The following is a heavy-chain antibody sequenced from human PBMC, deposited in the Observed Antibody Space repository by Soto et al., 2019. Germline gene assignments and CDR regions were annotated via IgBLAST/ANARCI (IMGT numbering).Heavy chain of an antibody. D-gene: IGHD4-4*01. Sequence: EVQLVESGGGLVQPGGSLRLSCAASGFTFSSYWMHWVRQAPGKGLVWVSRINSDGSSTSYADSVKGRFTISRDNAKNTLYLQMNSLRAEDTAVYYCARAGYRYYGMDVWGQGTTVTVSS. V-gene: IGHV3-74*01. J-gene: IGHJ6*02. CDR2: INSDGSST. CDR1: GFTFSSYW. CDR3: ARAGYRYYGMDV.